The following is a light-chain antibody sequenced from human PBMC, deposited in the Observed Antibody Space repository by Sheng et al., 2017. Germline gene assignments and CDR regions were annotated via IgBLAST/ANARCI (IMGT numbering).Light chain of an antibody. CDR3: QQYGSSPPWT. J-gene: IGKJ1*01. CDR1: QSVSSY. CDR2: GAS. Sequence: EIVLTQSPATLSLSPGERATLSCRASQSVSSYLAWYQQKPGQAPRLLIYGASTRATGTPARFSGSGSGTDFTLTISRLETEDCGVYYCQQYGSSPPWTFGQGTKVEIK. V-gene: IGKV3-20*01.